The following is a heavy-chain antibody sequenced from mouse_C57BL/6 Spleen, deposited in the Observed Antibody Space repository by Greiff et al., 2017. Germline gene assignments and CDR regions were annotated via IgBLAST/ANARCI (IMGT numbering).Heavy chain of an antibody. V-gene: IGHV5-6*01. Sequence: EVHLVESGGDLVKPGGSLKLSCAASGFTFSSYGMSWVRQTPDQRLEWVATISSGGSYTYYPDSVKGRFTISRDNAKNTLYLQMSSLKSEDTAMYYCARQEDFDYWGQGTTLTVSS. CDR2: ISSGGSYT. CDR3: ARQEDFDY. J-gene: IGHJ2*01. CDR1: GFTFSSYG.